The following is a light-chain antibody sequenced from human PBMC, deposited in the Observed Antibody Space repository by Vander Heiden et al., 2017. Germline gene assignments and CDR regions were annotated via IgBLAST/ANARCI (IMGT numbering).Light chain of an antibody. CDR1: PSISNW. V-gene: IGKV1-5*03. Sequence: IQITPSPSTLSASVADRVTLTCRASPSISNWLAWYQQKAGKPPKLLISKASSLESGVPARFSGSGSGTEFTLTISSLQPDDFATYYCQQYNSYSRTFGQGTKVEIK. CDR3: QQYNSYSRT. J-gene: IGKJ1*01. CDR2: KAS.